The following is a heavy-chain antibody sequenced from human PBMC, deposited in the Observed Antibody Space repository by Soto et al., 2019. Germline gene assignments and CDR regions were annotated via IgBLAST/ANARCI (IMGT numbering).Heavy chain of an antibody. V-gene: IGHV4-34*01. CDR1: GGSFSGYY. Sequence: PSETLSLTCAVYGGSFSGYYWSWIRQPPGKGLEWIGEINHSGSTNYNPSLKSRVTISVDTSKNQFSLKLSSVTAADTAVYYCARGRGYYDSSGYPKHMAVFDYWGQGTLVTVSS. D-gene: IGHD3-22*01. J-gene: IGHJ4*02. CDR2: INHSGST. CDR3: ARGRGYYDSSGYPKHMAVFDY.